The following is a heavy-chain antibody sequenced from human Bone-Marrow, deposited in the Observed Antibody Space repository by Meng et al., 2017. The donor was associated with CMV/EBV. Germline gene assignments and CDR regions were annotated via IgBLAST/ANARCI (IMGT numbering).Heavy chain of an antibody. V-gene: IGHV4-34*01. CDR3: ASSLAGDLGVAYYYYAMDV. CDR2: INHSGRT. CDR1: GGSFRAYY. D-gene: IGHD7-27*01. Sequence: SETLSPTCAVLGGSFRAYYWSWIRQPPGKGLEWVGEINHSGRTHYSPSLKSRVTIPVDASQKQFSLRLNSVTAADTAVYYCASSLAGDLGVAYYYYAMDVWGQGTTVTVSS. J-gene: IGHJ6*02.